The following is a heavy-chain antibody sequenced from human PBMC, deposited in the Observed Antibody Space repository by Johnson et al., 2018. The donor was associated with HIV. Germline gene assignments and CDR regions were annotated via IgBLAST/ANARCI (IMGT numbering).Heavy chain of an antibody. J-gene: IGHJ3*02. Sequence: VQLVESGGALVQPGGSLRLSCAASGFTFSSYWMSWVRQAPGKGLEWVANIKQDGSEKYYVDSVKGRFTISRDNAKNSLYLQMNSLRAEDMAVYYCARGSSGSWDAFDIWGQGTMVTVSS. V-gene: IGHV3-7*05. D-gene: IGHD1-26*01. CDR2: IKQDGSEK. CDR3: ARGSSGSWDAFDI. CDR1: GFTFSSYW.